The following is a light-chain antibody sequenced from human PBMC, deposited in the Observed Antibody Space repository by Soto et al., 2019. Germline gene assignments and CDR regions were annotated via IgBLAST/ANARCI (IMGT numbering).Light chain of an antibody. V-gene: IGLV4-69*01. CDR2: LNNDGSH. J-gene: IGLJ2*01. Sequence: QPVLTQSPSASASLGASVKLTCTLSSGHSSYAIAWHPKQPGKGPRYLMDLNNDGSHTKGDGIPDRFSGSSSGAERYLIISCLQSEDEADYYCQTWGTGFQVFGGGTKLTVL. CDR3: QTWGTGFQV. CDR1: SGHSSYA.